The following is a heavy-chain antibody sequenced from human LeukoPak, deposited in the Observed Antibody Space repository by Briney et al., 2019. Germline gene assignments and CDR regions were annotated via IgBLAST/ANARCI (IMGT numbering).Heavy chain of an antibody. CDR3: ATFLISSGYYSFINSDAFDI. CDR2: FDPEDGET. J-gene: IGHJ3*02. D-gene: IGHD3-22*01. Sequence: ASVKVSCKASGYTFTSYGISWVRQAPGQGLEWMGGFDPEDGETIYAQKFQGRVTMTEDTSTDTAYMELSSLRSEDTAVYYCATFLISSGYYSFINSDAFDIWGQGTMVTVSS. V-gene: IGHV1-24*01. CDR1: GYTFTSYG.